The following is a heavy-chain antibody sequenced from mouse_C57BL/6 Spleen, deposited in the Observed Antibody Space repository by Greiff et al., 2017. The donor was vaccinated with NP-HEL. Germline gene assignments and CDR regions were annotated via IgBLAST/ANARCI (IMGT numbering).Heavy chain of an antibody. D-gene: IGHD1-1*01. CDR1: GYSITSGYY. CDR2: ISYDGSN. Sequence: DVKLQESGPGLVKPSQSLSLTCSVTGYSITSGYYWNWIRQFPGNKLEWMGYISYDGSNNYNPSLKNRISITRDTSKNQFFLKLNSVTTEDTATYYCAREGYYYGSSSWFAYWGQGTLVTVSA. J-gene: IGHJ3*01. CDR3: AREGYYYGSSSWFAY. V-gene: IGHV3-6*01.